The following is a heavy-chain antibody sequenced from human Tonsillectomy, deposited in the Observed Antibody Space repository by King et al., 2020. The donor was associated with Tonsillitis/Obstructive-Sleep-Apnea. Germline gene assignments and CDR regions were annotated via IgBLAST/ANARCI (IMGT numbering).Heavy chain of an antibody. V-gene: IGHV4-34*01. CDR2: INHRGST. J-gene: IGHJ4*02. CDR1: GESFSGHY. CDR3: ARRHSVTVVPFDY. Sequence: VQLQQWGAGLLKPSETLSLTCAVYGESFSGHYWSWIRQPPGKGLEWIGEINHRGSTNYNPSLMSRVTISVDTSKNQFSLNLSSVTAADTAVYYCARRHSVTVVPFDYWGQGTLVTVSS. D-gene: IGHD1-20*01.